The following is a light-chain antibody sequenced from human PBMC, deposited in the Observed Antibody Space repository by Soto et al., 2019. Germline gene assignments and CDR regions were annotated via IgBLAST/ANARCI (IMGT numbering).Light chain of an antibody. CDR3: QQYYNTPYT. Sequence: DIVMTQSPDSLAVSLGERATINCKSSQTLLYNSNKKNYLVWYQQKPGQPPKLLSSWASTREPGVPERFSGSGSGTDFTLTISSLQAEDVAVYYCQQYYNTPYTFGPGTKLEIK. V-gene: IGKV4-1*01. J-gene: IGKJ2*01. CDR2: WAS. CDR1: QTLLYNSNKKNY.